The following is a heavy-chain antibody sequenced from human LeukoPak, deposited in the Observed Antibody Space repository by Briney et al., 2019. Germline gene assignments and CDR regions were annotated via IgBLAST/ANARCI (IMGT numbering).Heavy chain of an antibody. CDR3: ARDVGYRSWFDP. D-gene: IGHD5-18*01. Sequence: PSETLSLTCTVSGGSISSYYLNWIRQPPGKGLEWIGSINYSGSTNYNPSPKSRVTISIDTSKNQFSLKLSSVTAADTAVYYCARDVGYRSWFDPWGQGTLVTVSS. J-gene: IGHJ5*02. V-gene: IGHV4-59*01. CDR1: GGSISSYY. CDR2: INYSGST.